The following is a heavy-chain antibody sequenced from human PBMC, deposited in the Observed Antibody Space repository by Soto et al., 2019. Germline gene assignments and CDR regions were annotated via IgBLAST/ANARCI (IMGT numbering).Heavy chain of an antibody. D-gene: IGHD1-1*01. V-gene: IGHV1-18*04. CDR2: ISAANGNT. Sequence: GASVKVSCKASGYTFPSYGFSWVRQAPGQGLEWMGWISAANGNTKYAQKLQGRVTMTTDTSTSTAYMEVRSLRSDDTAMYYCAGNGGDLTKEFDYPGQGTLGGVSS. CDR1: GYTFPSYG. J-gene: IGHJ4*02. CDR3: AGNGGDLTKEFDY.